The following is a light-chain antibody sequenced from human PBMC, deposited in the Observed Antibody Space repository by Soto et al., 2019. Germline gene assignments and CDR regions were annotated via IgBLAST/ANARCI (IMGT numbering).Light chain of an antibody. CDR1: SSDVGGSNS. CDR3: CSYTSDSTYV. Sequence: QSALTQPASVSGSPGQSITFSCTGTSSDVGGSNSVSWYHHYPGKAPKLILYDVTNRPPGVSNRFSGSKSGNTASLTISGLQAEDEADYYCCSYTSDSTYVFGTGTKLT. CDR2: DVT. V-gene: IGLV2-14*03. J-gene: IGLJ1*01.